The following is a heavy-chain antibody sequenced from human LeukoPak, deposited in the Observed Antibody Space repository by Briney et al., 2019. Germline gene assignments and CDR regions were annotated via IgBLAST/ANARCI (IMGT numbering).Heavy chain of an antibody. CDR1: GFTFSNYA. CDR2: ISSGGTYE. D-gene: IGHD3-10*01. V-gene: IGHV3-30*01. CDR3: ARDSTYYYDSGSSGPHYFDN. Sequence: GGSLRLSCAASGFTFSNYAMHWVRQAPGKGLEWVSLISSGGTYEYYADSVKGRFTISRDNSKNTLYLQLNSLRAEDTAVYYYARDSTYYYDSGSSGPHYFDNWGQGTLVTVSS. J-gene: IGHJ4*02.